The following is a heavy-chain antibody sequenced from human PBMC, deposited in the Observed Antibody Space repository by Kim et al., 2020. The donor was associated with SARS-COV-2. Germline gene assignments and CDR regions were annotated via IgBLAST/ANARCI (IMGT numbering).Heavy chain of an antibody. V-gene: IGHV3-64*05. Sequence: GGSLRLSCSASGFSFSNYAMHWVRQAPGKGLEYVSAISSNGGITYYADSVKGRFTISRDNSKNTLSVQMSSLRPDDTAVYYCILSLRSWGTVILDYWGQGTLVTVSS. CDR3: ILSLRSWGTVILDY. CDR2: ISSNGGIT. D-gene: IGHD6-13*01. J-gene: IGHJ4*02. CDR1: GFSFSNYA.